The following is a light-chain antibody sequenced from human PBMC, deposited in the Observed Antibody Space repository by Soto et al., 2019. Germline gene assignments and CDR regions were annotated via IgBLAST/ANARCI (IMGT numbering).Light chain of an antibody. CDR3: QQYGNSPWT. Sequence: TQCPAALSAAVGGRCTRSGRASHIVSSKLAWYQQKPGQAPSLLIYGASNRATGIPDRFSGSGSGTDFTLTISRLEPEDFAVYYCQQYGNSPWTFGQGTKVDI. J-gene: IGKJ1*01. V-gene: IGKV3-20*01. CDR1: HIVSSK. CDR2: GAS.